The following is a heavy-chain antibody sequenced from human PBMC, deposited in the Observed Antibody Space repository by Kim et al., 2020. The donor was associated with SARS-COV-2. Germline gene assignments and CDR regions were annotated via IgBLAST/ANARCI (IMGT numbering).Heavy chain of an antibody. V-gene: IGHV3-23*01. CDR3: VPDPNGTFY. Sequence: GGSLRLSCAASGFNFAGYDMSWVRQTPGPGLEWVSIIRDAGNMNYAKSVKGRFDISRDNSRQKLGLLMTRLTVDDTAIYYCVPDPNGTFYWGRGTLVTVSS. J-gene: IGHJ4*02. CDR1: GFNFAGYD. CDR2: IRDAGNM.